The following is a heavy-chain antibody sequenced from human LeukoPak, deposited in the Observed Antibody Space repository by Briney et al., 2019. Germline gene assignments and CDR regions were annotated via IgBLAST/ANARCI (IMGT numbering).Heavy chain of an antibody. CDR3: ARGYNGYSYGYGPYFDY. V-gene: IGHV1-69*05. J-gene: IGHJ4*02. CDR2: IIPIFGTA. Sequence: SVKVSCKASGGTFSSYAISWVRQAPGQGLEWMGGIIPIFGTANYAQKFQGRVTITRNTSISTAYMELSSLRSEDTAVYYCARGYNGYSYGYGPYFDYWGQGTLVTVSS. D-gene: IGHD5-18*01. CDR1: GGTFSSYA.